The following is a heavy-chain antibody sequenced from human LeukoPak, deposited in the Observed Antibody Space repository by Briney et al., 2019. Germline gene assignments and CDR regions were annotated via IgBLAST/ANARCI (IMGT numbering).Heavy chain of an antibody. V-gene: IGHV4-38-2*02. Sequence: SETLSLTCTVSGYSISSGYYRGWIRQPPGKGLEWIGSIYHSGSTYYNPSLKSRVILSLDTSNNHFSLKLISVTAADTAVYYCARDSGTTGEVKFDPWGQGMLVTVSS. CDR1: GYSISSGYY. J-gene: IGHJ5*02. CDR3: ARDSGTTGEVKFDP. CDR2: IYHSGST. D-gene: IGHD3-10*01.